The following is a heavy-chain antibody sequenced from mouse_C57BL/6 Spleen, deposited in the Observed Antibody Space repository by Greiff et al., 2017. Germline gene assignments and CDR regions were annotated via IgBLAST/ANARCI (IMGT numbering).Heavy chain of an antibody. Sequence: VQLQQSGAELVKPGASVKLSCTASGFNINDYYMHWVKQRTEQGLEWIGRIDPEDGATKYAPKFKGKATITADTSSNTAYLQLSSLTSEDTAVXYCARSGNPYHEDYFDYWGQGTTLTVSS. CDR3: ARSGNPYHEDYFDY. CDR2: IDPEDGAT. CDR1: GFNINDYY. D-gene: IGHD4-1*01. J-gene: IGHJ2*01. V-gene: IGHV14-2*01.